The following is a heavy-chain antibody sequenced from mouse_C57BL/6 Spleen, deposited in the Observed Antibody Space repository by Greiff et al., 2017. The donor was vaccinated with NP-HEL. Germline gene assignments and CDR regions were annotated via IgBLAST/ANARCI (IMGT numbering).Heavy chain of an antibody. V-gene: IGHV10-1*01. J-gene: IGHJ1*03. CDR2: IRSKSNNYAT. CDR1: GFSFNTYA. D-gene: IGHD1-1*01. CDR3: VRHQNYYYGSSYYWYFDV. Sequence: EVKLVESGGGLVQPKGSLKLSCAASGFSFNTYAMNWVRQAPGKGLEWVARIRSKSNNYATYYAESVKDRFTISRDDSESMLYLQMNNLKTEDTAMYYCVRHQNYYYGSSYYWYFDVWGTGTTVTVSS.